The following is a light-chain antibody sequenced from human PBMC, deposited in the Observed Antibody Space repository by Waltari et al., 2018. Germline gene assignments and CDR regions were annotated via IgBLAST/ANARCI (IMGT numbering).Light chain of an antibody. J-gene: IGKJ5*01. V-gene: IGKV1-5*03. CDR1: QTVSDW. CDR2: KAS. CDR3: QQYYSSIT. Sequence: DIQMTQSPSTLSASVGDRVIITCRASQTVSDWLTWYQQKPGKAPKLLIYKASRLESGVPSRCSGSGSGTEFTLTISSLQPDDFATYYCQQYYSSITFGQGTRVDIK.